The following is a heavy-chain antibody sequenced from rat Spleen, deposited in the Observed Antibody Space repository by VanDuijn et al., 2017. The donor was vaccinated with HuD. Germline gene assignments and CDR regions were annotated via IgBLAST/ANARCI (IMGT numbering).Heavy chain of an antibody. J-gene: IGHJ4*01. Sequence: EVQLVESGGGLVQPGRSLKLSCVASGFTFSDYGMNWVRQAPGKGLEWVAYISVSSGTIYYADTVWGRFTISRDNAKNTLYLQLSSLRSEDTALYYCASAFYYDGTYYYGVMDAWGQGVSVTVSS. V-gene: IGHV5-34*01. CDR3: ASAFYYDGTYYYGVMDA. CDR1: GFTFSDYG. D-gene: IGHD1-12*02. CDR2: ISVSSGTI.